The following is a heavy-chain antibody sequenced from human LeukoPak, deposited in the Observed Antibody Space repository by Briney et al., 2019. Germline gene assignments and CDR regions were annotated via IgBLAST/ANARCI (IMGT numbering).Heavy chain of an antibody. D-gene: IGHD5-18*01. Sequence: SETLSLTCAVYGGSFSGYYWSWIRQPPGKGLEWIGYIYYSGSTNYNPSLKSRVTISVDTSKNQFSLKLSSVTAADTAVYYCARNNWIQLWLWDYWGQGTLVTVSS. CDR3: ARNNWIQLWLWDY. V-gene: IGHV4-59*01. CDR1: GGSFSGYY. CDR2: IYYSGST. J-gene: IGHJ4*02.